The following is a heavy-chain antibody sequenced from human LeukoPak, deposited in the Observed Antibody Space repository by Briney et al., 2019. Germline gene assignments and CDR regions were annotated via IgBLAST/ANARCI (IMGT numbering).Heavy chain of an antibody. V-gene: IGHV4-34*01. Sequence: SETLSLTCAVYGGSFSGYYWGWIRQPPGKWLEWIGEINHSGSTNFNPSLKGRVTISVDTSKNQFSLKLSSVTAADTAVYYCARVRGPTRLGLIRFLSGFDYWGQGTLVTVSS. D-gene: IGHD3-3*01. CDR2: INHSGST. J-gene: IGHJ4*02. CDR1: GGSFSGYY. CDR3: ARVRGPTRLGLIRFLSGFDY.